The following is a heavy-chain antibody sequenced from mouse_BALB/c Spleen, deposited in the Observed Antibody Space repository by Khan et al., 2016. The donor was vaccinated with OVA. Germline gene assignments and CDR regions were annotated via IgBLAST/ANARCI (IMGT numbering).Heavy chain of an antibody. CDR3: ARVNGSSGVDY. J-gene: IGHJ2*02. CDR1: GFTFSRYP. D-gene: IGHD1-1*01. Sequence: EVELVESGGGLVKPGGSLKLSCAASGFTFSRYPMSWVRQTPAKRLEWVASIGSGGSTYHPDSVKGRFTISRDNARNILFLQMSSLRSEDTAMYFCARVNGSSGVDYWGQGTSLTVSS. V-gene: IGHV5-6-5*01. CDR2: IGSGGST.